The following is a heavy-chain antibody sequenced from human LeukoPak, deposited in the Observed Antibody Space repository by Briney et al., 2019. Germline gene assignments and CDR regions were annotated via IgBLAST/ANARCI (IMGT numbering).Heavy chain of an antibody. V-gene: IGHV4-59*01. J-gene: IGHJ3*02. D-gene: IGHD3-22*01. CDR3: ARAGSGYSFDI. CDR1: GDSISSYY. CDR2: IYNSGGT. Sequence: ASETLSLTCTVSGDSISSYYWSWIRQPPGKGLEWIGYIYNSGGTNCNPSLRSRVTISVDTSKNQFSLKLSPVTAADTAVYYCARAGSGYSFDIWGQGTMVTVSS.